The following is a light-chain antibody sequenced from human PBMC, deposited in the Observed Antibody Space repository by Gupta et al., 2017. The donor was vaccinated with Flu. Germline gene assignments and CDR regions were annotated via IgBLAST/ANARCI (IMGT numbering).Light chain of an antibody. Sequence: TVLTQSPDTLSVSPGEKATLSCRASHSVSSSYLAWYQQKAGQAPRLLIYGASTRAPGVPDKFGGSGSGTDFTLTISRLEPEDFAVYYCQYDGPTRRAFGQGTRLEIK. CDR2: GAS. CDR1: HSVSSSY. CDR3: QYDGPTRRA. V-gene: IGKV3-20*01. J-gene: IGKJ5*01.